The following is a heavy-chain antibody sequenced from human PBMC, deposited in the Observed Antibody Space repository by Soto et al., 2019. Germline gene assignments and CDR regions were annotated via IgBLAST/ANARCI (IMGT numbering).Heavy chain of an antibody. D-gene: IGHD3-10*01. V-gene: IGHV3-23*01. J-gene: IGHJ6*03. CDR1: GFTFSSYA. CDR3: AKVLWFGESVENYYTDA. CDR2: ISGSGGST. Sequence: GGSLRLSCAASGFTFSSYAMSWVRQAPGKGLEWVSAISGSGGSTYYADSVKGRFTISRDNSKNTLYLQMNSLRAEDTAVYYCAKVLWFGESVENYYTDAWGKGTPVTV.